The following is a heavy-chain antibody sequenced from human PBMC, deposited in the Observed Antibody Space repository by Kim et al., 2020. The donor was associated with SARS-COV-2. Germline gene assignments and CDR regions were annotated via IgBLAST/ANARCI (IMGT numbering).Heavy chain of an antibody. CDR2: IYSGGTT. CDR3: ASPITGTPS. Sequence: GGSLRLSCAASGFSVSNNYMTWVRQAPGKGLEWVSVIYSGGTTYYADSVKGRFTVSRDISKNTLFLQMNNLRADDTATYYCASPITGTPSWGQGLPVTVS. V-gene: IGHV3-53*01. CDR1: GFSVSNNY. J-gene: IGHJ5*02. D-gene: IGHD1-7*01.